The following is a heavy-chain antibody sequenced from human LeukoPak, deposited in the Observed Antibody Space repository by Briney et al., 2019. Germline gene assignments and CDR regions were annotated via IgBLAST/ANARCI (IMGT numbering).Heavy chain of an antibody. CDR3: AKEQSRVGASDPFDY. Sequence: GGSLRLSCAASGVTLSSCAMTWVRQAPGKGLEWVSSISGSGATTYYADSVKGRFTISRDNSNNTVYLQMNSLRAEDTAVYYCAKEQSRVGASDPFDYWGQGMQVGVSS. J-gene: IGHJ4*02. V-gene: IGHV3-23*01. CDR1: GVTLSSCA. CDR2: ISGSGATT. D-gene: IGHD1-26*01.